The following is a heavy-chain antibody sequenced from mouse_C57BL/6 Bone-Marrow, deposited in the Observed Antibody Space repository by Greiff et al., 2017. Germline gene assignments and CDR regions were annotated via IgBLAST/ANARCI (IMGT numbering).Heavy chain of an antibody. J-gene: IGHJ3*01. Sequence: EVKLLESGGDLVKPGGSLKLSCAASGFTFSSYGMSWVRQTPDKRLEWVGTISSGGSYTYYPDSVKGRFTLTRDNTENTLYLQMSSLTSEDTAVYYCAREVITTVGFAYWGQGTLVTVSA. D-gene: IGHD1-1*01. CDR1: GFTFSSYG. CDR2: ISSGGSYT. V-gene: IGHV5-6*01. CDR3: AREVITTVGFAY.